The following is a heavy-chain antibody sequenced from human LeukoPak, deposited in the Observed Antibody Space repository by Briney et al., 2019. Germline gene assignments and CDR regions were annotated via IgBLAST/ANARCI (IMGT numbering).Heavy chain of an antibody. D-gene: IGHD3-22*01. Sequence: SQTLSLTCTVSGGSISSGGYYWSWIRQHPGKGLEWIGYIYYSGSTYYNPSLKSRVTMSVDTSKNQFSLRLSSVTAADAAVYYCARARPYYYDSSGYYRDAFDIWGQGTMVTVSS. CDR2: IYYSGST. J-gene: IGHJ3*02. CDR3: ARARPYYYDSSGYYRDAFDI. CDR1: GGSISSGGYY. V-gene: IGHV4-31*03.